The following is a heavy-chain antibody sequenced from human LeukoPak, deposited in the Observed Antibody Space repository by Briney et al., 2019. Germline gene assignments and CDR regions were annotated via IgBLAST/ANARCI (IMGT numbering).Heavy chain of an antibody. V-gene: IGHV1-69*13. D-gene: IGHD3-22*01. J-gene: IGHJ4*02. Sequence: GASVKVSCKASGGTFSSYAISWMRQAPGQGLEWMGGIIPIFGTANYAQKFQGRVTITADESTSTAYMELSSLRSEDTAVYYCARVGGYYDSSGYYDYWGQGTLVTVSS. CDR2: IIPIFGTA. CDR3: ARVGGYYDSSGYYDY. CDR1: GGTFSSYA.